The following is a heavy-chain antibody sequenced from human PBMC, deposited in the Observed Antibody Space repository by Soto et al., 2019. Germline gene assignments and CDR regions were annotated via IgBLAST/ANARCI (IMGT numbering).Heavy chain of an antibody. J-gene: IGHJ4*03. CDR1: GYNFATYW. CDR3: ARLPHYFDY. CDR2: IYPGDSDT. V-gene: IGHV5-51*01. Sequence: GESLKISCKGFGYNFATYWIGWVRQMPGKGLEWMGIIYPGDSDTRYSPSFQGQVTISADKSISTAYLQWSSLKASDSAVYYCARLPHYFDYWGQGTQVTVSS.